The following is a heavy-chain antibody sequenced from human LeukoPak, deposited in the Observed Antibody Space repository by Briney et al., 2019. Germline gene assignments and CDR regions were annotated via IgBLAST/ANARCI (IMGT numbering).Heavy chain of an antibody. CDR1: GFTFSNYW. CDR2: IKSDGSST. Sequence: GGSLRLSCAASGFTFSNYWMHWVRQAPGKGLVWVSPIKSDGSSTTYADSVKGRFTISRDNAKNMVYLQMNSLRAEDTAVYYCARDPFYGDADFDYWGQGTLVTVSS. CDR3: ARDPFYGDADFDY. V-gene: IGHV3-74*01. D-gene: IGHD4-17*01. J-gene: IGHJ4*02.